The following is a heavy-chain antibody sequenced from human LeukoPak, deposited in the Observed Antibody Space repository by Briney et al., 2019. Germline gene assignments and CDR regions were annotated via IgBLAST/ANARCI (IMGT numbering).Heavy chain of an antibody. CDR2: NSSDGSIT. V-gene: IGHV3-74*01. D-gene: IGHD2-8*01. CDR1: GFIFSGDW. J-gene: IGHJ6*03. Sequence: GGSLRLSCADPGFIFSGDWMAWVRQAPGKGLVWVSHNSSDGSITRYADSVKGRFTISRDKSKSTLYLQMNSLRAEDTGVYHCARYLYAFAPDEWGKGTTVTVS. CDR3: ARYLYAFAPDE.